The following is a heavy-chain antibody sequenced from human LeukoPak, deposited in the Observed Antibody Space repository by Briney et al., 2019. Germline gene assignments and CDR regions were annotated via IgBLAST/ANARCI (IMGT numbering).Heavy chain of an antibody. CDR3: ARAGYDFWSGYFFDY. V-gene: IGHV3-43*01. D-gene: IGHD3-3*01. J-gene: IGHJ4*02. CDR1: GFTFDDYT. CDR2: ISWDGGST. Sequence: GGSLRLSCAASGFTFDDYTMNWVRQAPGKGLEWVSLISWDGGSTYYADSVKGRFTISRDNSKNSLYLQMNSLRTEDTALYYRARAGYDFWSGYFFDYWGQGTLVTVSS.